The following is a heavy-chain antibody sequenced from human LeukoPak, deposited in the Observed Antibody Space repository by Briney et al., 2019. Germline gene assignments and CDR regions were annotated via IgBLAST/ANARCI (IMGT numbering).Heavy chain of an antibody. CDR2: LNPNSGGT. D-gene: IGHD1-26*01. CDR3: ARDRVGGSYSDWYNYYGLDV. J-gene: IGHJ6*02. Sequence: ASVKVSCKASGYTFTFYCMQWVRQAPGRALEWMGRLNPNSGGTDYARKFQGRVTMTRDTSISTAYMELSRLRSDDTAVYYCARDRVGGSYSDWYNYYGLDVWGQGTTVTVSS. CDR1: GYTFTFYC. V-gene: IGHV1-2*06.